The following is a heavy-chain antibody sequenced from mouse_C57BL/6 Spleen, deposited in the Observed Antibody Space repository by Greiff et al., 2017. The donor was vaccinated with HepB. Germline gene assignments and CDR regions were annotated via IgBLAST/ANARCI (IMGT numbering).Heavy chain of an antibody. D-gene: IGHD2-4*01. V-gene: IGHV1-18*01. J-gene: IGHJ3*01. CDR2: INPNNGGT. CDR1: GYTFTDYN. CDR3: ARGRLRREFAY. Sequence: EVQLVESGPELVKPGASVKITCKASGYTFTDYNMDWVKQSHGKSLEWIGDINPNNGGTIYNQKFKGKATLTVDKSSSTAYMELRSLTSEDTAVYYCARGRLRREFAYWGQGTLVTVSA.